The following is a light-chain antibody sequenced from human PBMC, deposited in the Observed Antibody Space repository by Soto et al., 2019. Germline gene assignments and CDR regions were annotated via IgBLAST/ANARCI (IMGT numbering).Light chain of an antibody. CDR2: MGS. CDR1: ESLLHSNGHNY. CDR3: MQALQTPFA. Sequence: DIVVTQSPLSLPVTPGEPASISCRSSESLLHSNGHNYLNWYVKKPGQSPQLLIYMGSNRASGVPDRFSGSGSGTDFTLKLSRVEAEDVGGYYCMQALQTPFAFGPGTKVDIK. J-gene: IGKJ3*01. V-gene: IGKV2-28*01.